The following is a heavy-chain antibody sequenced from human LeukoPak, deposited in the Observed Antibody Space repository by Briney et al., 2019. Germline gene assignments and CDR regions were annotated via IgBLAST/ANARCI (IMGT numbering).Heavy chain of an antibody. V-gene: IGHV1-18*01. CDR1: GYTFTSYG. CDR3: ARDLRPRELLPGAFDY. CDR2: ICVDNVDT. J-gene: IGHJ4*02. D-gene: IGHD1-26*01. Sequence: ASVKVSCKASGYTFTSYGISWVRQAPGEGLEWMGWICVDNVDTNSTQTLQGRVTMTPDTSTSTAYMELRSLRSDDTAVYNCARDLRPRELLPGAFDYCGQGTLGTVSS.